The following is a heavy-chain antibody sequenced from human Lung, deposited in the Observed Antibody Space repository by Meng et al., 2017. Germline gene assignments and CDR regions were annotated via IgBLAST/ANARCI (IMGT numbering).Heavy chain of an antibody. CDR1: GGSFSDYY. CDR3: ARGPTTMAHDFDY. CDR2: INHSGST. V-gene: IGHV4-34*01. J-gene: IGHJ4*02. D-gene: IGHD4-11*01. Sequence: QWQLQRWGAGRLRPSETLSLTCVVSGGSFSDYYWSWIRQPPGKGLEWIGEINHSGSTNYNPSLESRATISVDTSQNNLSLKLSSVTAADSAVYYCARGPTTMAHDFDYWGQGTLVTVSS.